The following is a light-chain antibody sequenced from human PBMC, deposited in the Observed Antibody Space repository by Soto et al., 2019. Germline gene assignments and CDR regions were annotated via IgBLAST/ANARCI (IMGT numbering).Light chain of an antibody. CDR1: SSNIGNDY. V-gene: IGLV1-51*01. CDR3: GSWDSSLRAYV. CDR2: ANN. J-gene: IGLJ1*01. Sequence: QSVLTQPPSVSAAPGQKVTMSCSGSSSNIGNDYVSWYQQLPGTAPKLLIYANNQRPSGIPDRFSGSKSGTSATSGITGLQTGDEDDYYGGSWDSSLRAYVFGNGT.